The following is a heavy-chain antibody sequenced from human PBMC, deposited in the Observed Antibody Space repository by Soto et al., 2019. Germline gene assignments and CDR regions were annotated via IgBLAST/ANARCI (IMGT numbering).Heavy chain of an antibody. Sequence: GGALRLSCVAPGFTFSSAAVNWVRQAPGKGLEWGSISGDTVTRTHYADSVKGRFTISRDNSKNTLYLDMKSLRAEATAVYYCAKSLATNYKNWFDPWGQGTLVTVS. J-gene: IGHJ5*02. CDR2: SGDTVTRT. D-gene: IGHD1-7*01. V-gene: IGHV3-23*01. CDR1: GFTFSSAA. CDR3: AKSLATNYKNWFDP.